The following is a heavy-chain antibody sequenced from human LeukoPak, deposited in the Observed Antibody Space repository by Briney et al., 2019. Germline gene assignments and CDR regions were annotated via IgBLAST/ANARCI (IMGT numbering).Heavy chain of an antibody. CDR3: ARGIVGATFHY. CDR2: INHSGST. Sequence: SETLSLTCAVYGGSFGGYYWSWIRQPPGKGLEWIGEINHSGSTNYNPSLKSRVTISVDTSKNQFSLKLSSVTAADTAVYYCARGIVGATFHYWGQGTLVTVSS. V-gene: IGHV4-34*01. D-gene: IGHD1-26*01. J-gene: IGHJ4*02. CDR1: GGSFGGYY.